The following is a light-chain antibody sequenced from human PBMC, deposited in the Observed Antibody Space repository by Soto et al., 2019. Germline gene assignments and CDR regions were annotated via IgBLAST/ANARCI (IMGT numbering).Light chain of an antibody. CDR3: QQTYVATVT. CDR1: QNIKSF. V-gene: IGKV1-39*01. CDR2: ATS. Sequence: DIQMTQSPSSLSASVGERVTITCRASQNIKSFLNWYQQKPGKAPKLLIYATSSVQSGVPARVSGGRSGTDFSLSISSLQPEDFATYYCQQTYVATVTFGGGTKVEI. J-gene: IGKJ4*01.